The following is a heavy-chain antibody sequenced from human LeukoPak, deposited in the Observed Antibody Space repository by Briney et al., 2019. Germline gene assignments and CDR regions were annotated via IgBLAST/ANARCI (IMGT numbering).Heavy chain of an antibody. J-gene: IGHJ4*02. Sequence: GGSLRLSCAASGFTFNNYAMSWVRQAPGKVLEWVSAITGSGDDTYHADSVKGRFTISRDNSKNTLYLQMNSLRAEDTAVYYCAKGSRNSRPYYFDFWGQGTPVTVSS. D-gene: IGHD6-19*01. V-gene: IGHV3-23*01. CDR1: GFTFNNYA. CDR2: ITGSGDDT. CDR3: AKGSRNSRPYYFDF.